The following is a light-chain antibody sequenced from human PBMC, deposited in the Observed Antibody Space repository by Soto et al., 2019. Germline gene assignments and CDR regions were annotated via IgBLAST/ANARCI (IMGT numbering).Light chain of an antibody. Sequence: QSALTQPASVSGSPGQSITISCIGTSSDFGSYNYVSWYQHHPGKAPKLVISEVSNRPSGVSYRFSGSKSGNTASLTISGLKVEDEADYYCCSSGGSPTYVFGTGTKLTVL. J-gene: IGLJ1*01. V-gene: IGLV2-23*02. CDR3: CSSGGSPTYV. CDR2: EVS. CDR1: SSDFGSYNY.